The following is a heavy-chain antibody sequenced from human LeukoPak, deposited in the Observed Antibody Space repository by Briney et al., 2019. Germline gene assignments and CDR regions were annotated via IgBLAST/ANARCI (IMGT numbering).Heavy chain of an antibody. CDR3: VKDRPCETCMPMDA. Sequence: PGGSLRLSCPASGFTFTDYSMSWVRQAPGKGLEWVSGLGRSGENRYYATSVRGRFSISRDNSKDTVYLQMNSLRAEDTAIYYCVKDRPCETCMPMDAWGQGTTVTVSS. CDR1: GFTFTDYS. D-gene: IGHD2-2*01. J-gene: IGHJ6*02. V-gene: IGHV3-23*01. CDR2: LGRSGENR.